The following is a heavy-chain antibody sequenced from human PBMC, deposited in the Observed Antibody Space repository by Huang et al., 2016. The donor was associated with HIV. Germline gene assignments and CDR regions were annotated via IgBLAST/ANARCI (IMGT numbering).Heavy chain of an antibody. Sequence: QVQLVQSGAEVEKPGASVNLSCKASGFNFLTYALHWVRQAPGQRLAWMGWINGDGLTKYSQKFQGRVTMTRDRAASTVYVDFKSLTYEDTAVYYCARDKEAGTPFFDPWGQGTLVTVSS. CDR2: INGDGLT. J-gene: IGHJ5*02. CDR3: ARDKEAGTPFFDP. D-gene: IGHD6-19*01. V-gene: IGHV1-3*01. CDR1: GFNFLTYA.